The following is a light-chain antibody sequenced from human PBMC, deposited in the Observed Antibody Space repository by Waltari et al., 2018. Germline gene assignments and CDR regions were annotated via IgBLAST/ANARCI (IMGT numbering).Light chain of an antibody. Sequence: QPVLTQPLSASGTPGQWVTIPCFGSGSNFGESYVYWYHLLPGMAPKLLIYRDDERPSGVPDRFSVSKSGTSASLAISGLRSEDAGDYYCAAWDDSLSGRVFGGGTKLTVL. CDR2: RDD. CDR3: AAWDDSLSGRV. CDR1: GSNFGESY. J-gene: IGLJ3*02. V-gene: IGLV1-47*01.